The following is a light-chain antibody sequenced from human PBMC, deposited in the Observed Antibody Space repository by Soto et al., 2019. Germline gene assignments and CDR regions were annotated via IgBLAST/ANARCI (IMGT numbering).Light chain of an antibody. CDR2: AAS. Sequence: DIQMTQSPSSLSASVGDRVTITCRASQSISSYVNWYQQKPGKAPKLLIYAASSLQSGVPSRFSGSGSGTDFTLTISSLQHEDFATYSCQQSYSTPLTFGGGTKVEIK. CDR1: QSISSY. CDR3: QQSYSTPLT. J-gene: IGKJ4*01. V-gene: IGKV1-39*01.